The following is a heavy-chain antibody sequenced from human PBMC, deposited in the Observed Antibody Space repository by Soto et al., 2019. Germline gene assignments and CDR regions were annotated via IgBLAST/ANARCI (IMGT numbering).Heavy chain of an antibody. CDR3: VRDGSKTFLYWFGH. CDR1: GGSISKFY. J-gene: IGHJ5*02. CDR2: VYATGTT. V-gene: IGHV4-4*07. Sequence: PSETLSLTCSVSGGSISKFYWSWIRKTAGKGLEWMGRVYATGTTDYNPSLRSRVAMSVDISRKTFSLRLTSVTAADTGMYYCVRDGSKTFLYWFGHWGQGKLVTASS.